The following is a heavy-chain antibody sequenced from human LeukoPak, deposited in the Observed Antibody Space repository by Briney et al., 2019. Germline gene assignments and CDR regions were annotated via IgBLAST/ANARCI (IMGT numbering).Heavy chain of an antibody. CDR2: IYYSGST. CDR1: GGSISSSNYY. J-gene: IGHJ4*02. V-gene: IGHV4-39*07. D-gene: IGHD3-22*01. Sequence: PSETLSLTCTVSGGSISSSNYYWGWVRQPPGKGLEWIGSIYYSGSTNCNPSLKSRVTISVDTSKNQFSLKLSSVTAADTAVYYCARSGYYYDSLDYWGQGTLVTVSS. CDR3: ARSGYYYDSLDY.